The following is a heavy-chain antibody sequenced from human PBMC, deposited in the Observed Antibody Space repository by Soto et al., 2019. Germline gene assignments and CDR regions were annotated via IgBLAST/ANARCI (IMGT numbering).Heavy chain of an antibody. D-gene: IGHD3-9*01. CDR3: ARAVPRPNYDISIGYCWLDH. CDR1: GYTFTSYA. V-gene: IGHV1-3*01. CDR2: INAGNGNT. Sequence: QVQLVQSGAEVKNPGASVKVYCKASGYTFTSYAMHWLRQAPGQRPEWMGWINAGNGNTNYSQMFKGRVTFTRDTSAIIASMELSSMSSAVTAVYYFARAVPRPNYDISIGYCWLDHWGQGTLVTVSS. J-gene: IGHJ5*02.